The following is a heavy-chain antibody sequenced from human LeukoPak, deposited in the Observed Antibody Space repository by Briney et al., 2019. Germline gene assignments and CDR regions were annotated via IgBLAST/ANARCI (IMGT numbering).Heavy chain of an antibody. CDR2: ISAYNGNT. D-gene: IGHD1-26*01. CDR3: AREGIIEVGATPHFDY. CDR1: GYTFTSYG. Sequence: GASVKVSCKASGYTFTSYGISWVRQAPGQGLERMGWISAYNGNTNYAQKLQGRVTMTTDTSTSTAHMELRSLRSDDTAVYYCAREGIIEVGATPHFDYWGQGTLGTVSS. V-gene: IGHV1-18*01. J-gene: IGHJ4*02.